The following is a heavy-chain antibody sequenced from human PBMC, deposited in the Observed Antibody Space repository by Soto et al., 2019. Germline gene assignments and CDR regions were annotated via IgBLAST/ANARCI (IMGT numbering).Heavy chain of an antibody. D-gene: IGHD6-13*01. Sequence: SETLSLTCTVSGGSISSFYWSWIRQPAGKGMEWIGRIHSTENTNYNPSLKSRITMSIDTSNNQFSLKLSSLTAADTAVYYCARALSSAAGLYFDYWGQGTRVTVSS. CDR3: ARALSSAAGLYFDY. J-gene: IGHJ4*02. CDR2: IHSTENT. CDR1: GGSISSFY. V-gene: IGHV4-4*07.